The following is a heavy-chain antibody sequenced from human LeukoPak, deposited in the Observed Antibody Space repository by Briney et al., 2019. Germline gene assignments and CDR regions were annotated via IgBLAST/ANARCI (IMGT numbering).Heavy chain of an antibody. CDR1: GYTFANYA. CDR2: INSANGNT. D-gene: IGHD1-26*01. J-gene: IGHJ6*02. Sequence: ASVKVSCEASGYTFANYAMHWVRQAPGQSLEWMGWINSANGNTKYSQKFQGRVTITRDTSASTAYMELSSLRSEDTAVYYCARDGRFIVADYYYGMDVWGQGTTVTVSS. V-gene: IGHV1-3*04. CDR3: ARDGRFIVADYYYGMDV.